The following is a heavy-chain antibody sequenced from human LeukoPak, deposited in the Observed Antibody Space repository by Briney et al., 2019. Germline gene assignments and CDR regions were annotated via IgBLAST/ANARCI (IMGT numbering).Heavy chain of an antibody. J-gene: IGHJ4*02. V-gene: IGHV4-39*07. Sequence: SETLSLTCTVSGGSIGSTSYYWAWIRQPPGKGLEWIGSISFNGFTIYNPSLKNRVTLSVDTSKNQFSLTLVSVTAADTALFYCAKVKGGRGELRGTFDSWGKGTPVVVSS. CDR1: GGSIGSTSYY. CDR2: ISFNGFT. D-gene: IGHD3-16*01. CDR3: AKVKGGRGELRGTFDS.